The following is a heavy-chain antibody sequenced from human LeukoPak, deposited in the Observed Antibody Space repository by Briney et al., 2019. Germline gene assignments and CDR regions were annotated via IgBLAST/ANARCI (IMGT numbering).Heavy chain of an antibody. CDR1: GGSISRSNW. J-gene: IGHJ4*02. V-gene: IGHV4-4*02. CDR2: IFYTGNT. D-gene: IGHD3-10*01. CDR3: ATSGWSHAQLDS. Sequence: SSETLSLTCAVSGGSISRSNWLTWVRQPPGKGLEWIGYIFYTGNTNYNPSLKSRVTITIDTSNNQFSLRLYSVTAADTAVYYCATSGWSHAQLDSWGQGTLVTVSS.